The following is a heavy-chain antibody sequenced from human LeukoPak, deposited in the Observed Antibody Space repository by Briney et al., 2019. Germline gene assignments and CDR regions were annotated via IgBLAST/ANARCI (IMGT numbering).Heavy chain of an antibody. J-gene: IGHJ6*03. Sequence: SETLSLTCTVSGGSISSSSYYWGWIRQPPGKGLEWIGSIYYTGSTYYNPSLKSRVTISVDTSKNQFSLKLSSVTAADTAVYYCAREVRTVVVVAATPSQHYYMDVWGKGTTVTVSS. CDR1: GGSISSSSYY. D-gene: IGHD2-15*01. V-gene: IGHV4-39*02. CDR3: AREVRTVVVVAATPSQHYYMDV. CDR2: IYYTGST.